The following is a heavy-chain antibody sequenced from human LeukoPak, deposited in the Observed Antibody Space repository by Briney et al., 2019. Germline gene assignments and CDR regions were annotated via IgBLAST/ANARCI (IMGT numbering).Heavy chain of an antibody. J-gene: IGHJ6*03. CDR1: GGSISSYY. CDR2: IYYSGST. CDR3: ARRVSVFGVDHLYYYYMDV. D-gene: IGHD3-3*01. Sequence: PSETLSLTCTVSGGSISSYYWSWIRQPPGKGLEWIGYIYYSGSTNYNPSLKSRVTISVDTSKNQFSLKLSSVTAADTAVYYCARRVSVFGVDHLYYYYMDVWGKGTTVTVSS. V-gene: IGHV4-59*01.